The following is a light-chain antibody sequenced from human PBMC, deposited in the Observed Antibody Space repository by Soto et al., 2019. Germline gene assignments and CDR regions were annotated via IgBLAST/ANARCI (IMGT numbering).Light chain of an antibody. V-gene: IGLV2-8*01. CDR3: SSYAGSNSPYV. J-gene: IGLJ1*01. CDR2: EVS. CDR1: SSDVGRYNY. Sequence: QSALTQPPSASGSPGQSVTISCTGTSSDVGRYNYVSWYQQHPGKAPKLMIYEVSKRPSGVPDRFSGSKSGNTASLTVSGLQAEDEADYYCSSYAGSNSPYVFGTGTKLTVL.